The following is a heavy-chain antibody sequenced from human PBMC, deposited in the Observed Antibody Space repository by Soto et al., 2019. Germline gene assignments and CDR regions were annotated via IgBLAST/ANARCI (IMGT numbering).Heavy chain of an antibody. CDR1: GDSITSGYY. J-gene: IGHJ4*02. V-gene: IGHV4-38-2*02. CDR2: IYQTGST. CDR3: GREPYNDFWNGSLPVEY. Sequence: ETLSLTCTVSGDSITSGYYWAWLLQPPGKGLEWIGSIYQTGSTYYNPSLKSRVTISVHTSKNQFSLKLSSVTAADTAVYYCGREPYNDFWNGSLPVEYWGQGALVTVST. D-gene: IGHD3-3*01.